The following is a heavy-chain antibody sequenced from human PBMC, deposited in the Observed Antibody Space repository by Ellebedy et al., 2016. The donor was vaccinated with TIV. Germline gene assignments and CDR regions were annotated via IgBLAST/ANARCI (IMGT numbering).Heavy chain of an antibody. CDR2: ISSSGVSS. Sequence: GESLKISCAASGFTFRNFAMTWVRQAPGKGLEWVSSISSSGVSSDYADSLRGRVTISRDNSKSTLYLQMDSLRADDSAEYYCAKLDSSGYYYGRLDYWGQGTLVTVSS. J-gene: IGHJ4*02. CDR1: GFTFRNFA. CDR3: AKLDSSGYYYGRLDY. V-gene: IGHV3-23*01. D-gene: IGHD3-22*01.